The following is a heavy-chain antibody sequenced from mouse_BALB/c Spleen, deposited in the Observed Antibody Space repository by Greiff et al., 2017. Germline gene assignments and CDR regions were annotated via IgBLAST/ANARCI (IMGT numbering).Heavy chain of an antibody. J-gene: IGHJ1*01. CDR1: GYAFTNYL. Sequence: QVQLKESGAELVRPGTSVKVSCKASGYAFTNYLIEWVKQRPGQGLEWIGVINPGSGGTNYNEKFKGKATLTADKSSSTAYMQLSSLTSDDSAVYFCARDGYYGGFDVWGAGTTVTVSS. D-gene: IGHD2-3*01. V-gene: IGHV1-54*01. CDR2: INPGSGGT. CDR3: ARDGYYGGFDV.